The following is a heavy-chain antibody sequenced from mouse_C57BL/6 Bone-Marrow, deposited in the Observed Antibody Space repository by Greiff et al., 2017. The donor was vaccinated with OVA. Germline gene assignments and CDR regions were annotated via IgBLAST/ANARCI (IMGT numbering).Heavy chain of an antibody. CDR3: ARSFLYYGSSSRYFDV. Sequence: QVQLQQPGAELVMPGASVKLSCKASGYTFTSYWMHWVKQRPGQGLEWIGEIDPSDSYTNYNQKFKGKSTLTVDTSSSTAYMQLSSLTSEDSAVYYCARSFLYYGSSSRYFDVWGTGTTVTVSS. CDR1: GYTFTSYW. J-gene: IGHJ1*03. V-gene: IGHV1-69*01. CDR2: IDPSDSYT. D-gene: IGHD1-1*01.